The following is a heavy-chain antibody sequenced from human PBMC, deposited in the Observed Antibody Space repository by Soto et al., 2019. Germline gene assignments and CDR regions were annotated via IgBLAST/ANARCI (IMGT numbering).Heavy chain of an antibody. Sequence: QVQLQESGPGLVKPSETLSLTCTVSGGSISSYYWSWIRQPPGKGLEWIGDIYYSGCTNYNPSLKSRVTIYVDKAKIPFSIEQSSVTVADTAVYYCAREPYYYYSSGSKGFAFDIWGQGTMVTVSS. CDR2: IYYSGCT. CDR1: GGSISSYY. V-gene: IGHV4-59*01. J-gene: IGHJ3*02. D-gene: IGHD3-22*01. CDR3: AREPYYYYSSGSKGFAFDI.